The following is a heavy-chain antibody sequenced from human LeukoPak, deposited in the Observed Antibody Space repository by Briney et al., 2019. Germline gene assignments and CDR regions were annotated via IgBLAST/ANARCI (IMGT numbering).Heavy chain of an antibody. J-gene: IGHJ4*02. D-gene: IGHD6-19*01. Sequence: GGSLRLSCAASGFTFSDYYMSWIRQAPGKGLEWVSVIYSGGSTYYADSVKGRFTISRDNSKNTLYLQMNSLRAEDTAVYYCARVGLGGSSGWPYYFDYWGQGTLVTVSS. CDR2: IYSGGST. CDR1: GFTFSDYY. V-gene: IGHV3-66*01. CDR3: ARVGLGGSSGWPYYFDY.